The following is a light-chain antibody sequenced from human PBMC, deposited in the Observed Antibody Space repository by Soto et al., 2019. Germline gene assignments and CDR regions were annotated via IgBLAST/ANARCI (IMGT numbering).Light chain of an antibody. Sequence: EIVLTQSPGTLSLSPGERATLSCRASQSGRDMYLAWYQQKPGQPPRLLIYGVSSRAYGIPDRFSGSGSGTDFTLTISRLEPEDFAVYYCQQYGGSSGTFGQGTKVDIK. CDR1: QSGRDMY. V-gene: IGKV3-20*01. J-gene: IGKJ1*01. CDR3: QQYGGSSGT. CDR2: GVS.